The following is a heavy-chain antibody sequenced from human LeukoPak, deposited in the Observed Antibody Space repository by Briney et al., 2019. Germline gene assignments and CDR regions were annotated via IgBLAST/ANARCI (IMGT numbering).Heavy chain of an antibody. CDR2: ISGSGGST. V-gene: IGHV3-23*01. CDR1: GFTFSSYA. D-gene: IGHD3-10*01. Sequence: GGSLRLPCAASGFTFSSYAMSWVRQAPGKGLEWVSAISGSGGSTYYADSVKGRFTISRDNSKNTLYLQMNSLRAEDTAVYYCAKDVGYYYGSGSSYYFDYWGQGTLVTVSS. J-gene: IGHJ4*02. CDR3: AKDVGYYYGSGSSYYFDY.